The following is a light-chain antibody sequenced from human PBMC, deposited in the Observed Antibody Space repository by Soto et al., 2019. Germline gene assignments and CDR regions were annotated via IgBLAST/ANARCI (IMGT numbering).Light chain of an antibody. J-gene: IGKJ2*01. CDR3: QQYNSYPYT. Sequence: DIQMTQSPSTLSASVGDRVTINCRASQSISSWLAWYQQKPGKAPKLLIYKASSLESGVPSRFSGSGSGTEFTLTISSLQPDDFAAYYCQQYNSYPYTLGQGTKLEIK. CDR2: KAS. V-gene: IGKV1-5*03. CDR1: QSISSW.